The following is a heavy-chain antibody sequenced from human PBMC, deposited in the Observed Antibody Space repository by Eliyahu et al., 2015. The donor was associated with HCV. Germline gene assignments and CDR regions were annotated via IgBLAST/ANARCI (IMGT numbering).Heavy chain of an antibody. CDR3: ARAPGAAAEGVDY. D-gene: IGHD6-13*01. CDR1: GXXXSSGYY. J-gene: IGHJ4*02. V-gene: IGHV4-38-2*02. CDR2: IYXSGXT. Sequence: QVQLQESGPGLVTPSETLSLTCXVSGXXXSSGYYWGWIRQPPGKGLEWIGSIYXSGXTYYNPSLKSRVTISVDTSKNQFSLKLSSVTAADTAVYYCARAPGAAAEGVDYWGQGTLVTVSS.